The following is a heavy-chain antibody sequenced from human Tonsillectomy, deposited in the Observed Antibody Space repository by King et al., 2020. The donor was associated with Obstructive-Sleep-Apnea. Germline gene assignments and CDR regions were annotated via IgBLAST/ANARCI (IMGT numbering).Heavy chain of an antibody. CDR3: SRDGSYGSGSLTNWFDP. J-gene: IGHJ5*02. D-gene: IGHD3-10*01. V-gene: IGHV3-49*03. Sequence: VQLVESGGGLVQPGRSLRLSCIGSGFTFGYNAMSWFRQAPGKGLEWVGFVRSKPYGGTTDYAASVKGRFAISRDDSKSIAYLQMDSLKTEDTALYYCSRDGSYGSGSLTNWFDPWGQGTLVTVS. CDR2: VRSKPYGGTT. CDR1: GFTFGYNA.